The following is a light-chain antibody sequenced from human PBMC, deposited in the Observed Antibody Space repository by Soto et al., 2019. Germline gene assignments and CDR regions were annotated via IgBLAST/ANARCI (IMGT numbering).Light chain of an antibody. CDR1: ADIGTD. J-gene: IGKJ3*01. CDR2: DAS. Sequence: DIQMTQSPASLTASVTDRVTITCRASADIGTDLGWYQQTPGKAPGRLIYDASVLQSWLPSRFSGSGSETEFTLTVSSLQPEHCATYYCVQHYSYPLTFGRGAKVDIK. CDR3: VQHYSYPLT. V-gene: IGKV1-17*01.